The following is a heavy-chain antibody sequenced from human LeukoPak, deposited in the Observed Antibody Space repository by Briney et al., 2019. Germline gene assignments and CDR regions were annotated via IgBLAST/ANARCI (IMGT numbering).Heavy chain of an antibody. D-gene: IGHD3-10*01. CDR2: IYYSGST. V-gene: IGHV4-39*01. CDR1: GGSISSSSYY. J-gene: IGHJ5*02. CDR3: ARHRDYYGSGSYLNWFDP. Sequence: SETLSLTCTVSGGSISSSSYYWGWIRQPPGKGLEWIGSIYYSGSTYYNPSLKSRVTISVDTSKNQFPLKLSSVTAADTAVYYCARHRDYYGSGSYLNWFDPWGQGTLVTVSS.